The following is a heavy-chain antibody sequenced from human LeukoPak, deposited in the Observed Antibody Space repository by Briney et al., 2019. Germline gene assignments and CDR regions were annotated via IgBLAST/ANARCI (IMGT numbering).Heavy chain of an antibody. J-gene: IGHJ5*02. V-gene: IGHV1-8*02. CDR2: MNPNSGNT. CDR3: ASTPHPWSYDSSGYLPVP. CDR1: GYTFTSYD. D-gene: IGHD3-22*01. Sequence: ASVKVSCKASGYTFTSYDINWVRQATGQGLEWMGWMNPNSGNTGYSQKFQGRVTMTEDTSTDTAYMELSSLRSEDTAVYYCASTPHPWSYDSSGYLPVPWGQGTLVTVSS.